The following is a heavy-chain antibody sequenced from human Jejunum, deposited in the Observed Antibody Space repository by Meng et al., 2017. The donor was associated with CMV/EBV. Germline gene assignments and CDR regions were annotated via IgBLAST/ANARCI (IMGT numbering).Heavy chain of an antibody. D-gene: IGHD3-16*01. V-gene: IGHV4-4*07. CDR2: IITSGST. J-gene: IGHJ4*02. CDR3: AKGYGNSFKY. Sequence: QVQLQKSGPGVVSPWETLSLACTVSGGSFTTYYWSWIRQRAGKGLEWIGRIITSGSTNYNPSLRSRVIMSVDTSKNQFFLKLRSVTAADTAVYFCAKGYGNSFKYWGQGSLVTVSS. CDR1: GGSFTTYY.